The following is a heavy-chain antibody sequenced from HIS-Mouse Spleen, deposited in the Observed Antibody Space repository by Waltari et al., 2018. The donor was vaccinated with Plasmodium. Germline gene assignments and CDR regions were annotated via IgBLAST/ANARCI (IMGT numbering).Heavy chain of an antibody. V-gene: IGHV3-66*01. CDR1: GFTVSSNY. J-gene: IGHJ4*02. CDR3: ATPRVGGSYFDY. CDR2: IYSGGST. Sequence: EVQLVESGGGLVQPGGSLRLSCAASGFTVSSNYMSWVRQAPGKGLEWVSVIYSGGSTYYADSVKGRFTISRDNSKNTLYLPRNSLRAEDTAVYYCATPRVGGSYFDYWGQGTLVTVSS. D-gene: IGHD1-26*01.